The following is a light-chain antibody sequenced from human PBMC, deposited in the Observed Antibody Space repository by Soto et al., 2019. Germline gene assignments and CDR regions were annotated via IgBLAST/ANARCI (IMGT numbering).Light chain of an antibody. Sequence: QSALTQPASVSGSPGQSITISCTGTSSDVGSYNFVSWYQHHPGKAPKLMIDEDSKRPSGVSNRFSGSKSGNTASLTISGLQAEDEADYYCCSYAGSSTYVFGTGTKVTVL. V-gene: IGLV2-23*01. CDR3: CSYAGSSTYV. J-gene: IGLJ1*01. CDR1: SSDVGSYNF. CDR2: EDS.